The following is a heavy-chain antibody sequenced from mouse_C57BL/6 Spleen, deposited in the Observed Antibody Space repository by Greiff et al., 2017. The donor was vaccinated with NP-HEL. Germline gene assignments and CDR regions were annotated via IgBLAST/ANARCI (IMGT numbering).Heavy chain of an antibody. J-gene: IGHJ2*01. V-gene: IGHV14-1*01. D-gene: IGHD2-1*01. CDR1: GFNIKDYY. CDR2: IDPEDGDT. CDR3: TAVYYCPAPDY. Sequence: VQLQQSGAELVRPGASVKLSCTASGFNIKDYYMHWVKQRPEQGLEWIGRIDPEDGDTEYAQKFQGKATITADTSSNTAYLQLSSLTSEDTAVYYCTAVYYCPAPDYWGQGTTVTVSS.